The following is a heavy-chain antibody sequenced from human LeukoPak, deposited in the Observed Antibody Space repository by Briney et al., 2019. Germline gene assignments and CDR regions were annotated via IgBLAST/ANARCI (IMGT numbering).Heavy chain of an antibody. V-gene: IGHV3-23*01. J-gene: IGHJ4*02. Sequence: GGSLRLSCAASGFIFSNYGMNWVRQAPGKGLEWVAAISASGSATSYADSVRGRFTISRDNSKNTLYLQMNSLRAEDTAVYHCARVPRSAGTTAGLDYWGQGTLVTVSS. CDR1: GFIFSNYG. CDR3: ARVPRSAGTTAGLDY. CDR2: ISASGSAT. D-gene: IGHD1-1*01.